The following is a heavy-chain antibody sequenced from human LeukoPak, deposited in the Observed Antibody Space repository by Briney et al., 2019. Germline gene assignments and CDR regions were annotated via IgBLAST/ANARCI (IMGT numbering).Heavy chain of an antibody. V-gene: IGHV4-31*03. CDR1: GGSISSGGYY. CDR2: IYYSGST. Sequence: SETLSLTCTVSGGSISSGGYYWSWIRQHPGQGLEWIGYIYYSGSTYYNPSRKSRVTISVDTSKNQFSLELSPVTAADTAVYYRARGGGTNGFDPWGRGALVTVSS. J-gene: IGHJ5*02. CDR3: ARGGGTNGFDP. D-gene: IGHD6-25*01.